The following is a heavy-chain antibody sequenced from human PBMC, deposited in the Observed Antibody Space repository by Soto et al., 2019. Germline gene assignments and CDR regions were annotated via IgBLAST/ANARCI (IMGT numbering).Heavy chain of an antibody. J-gene: IGHJ4*02. D-gene: IGHD6-19*01. V-gene: IGHV1-18*01. Sequence: ASVKFSCKASGYTFTSYGISWVRQAPGQGLEWMGWISAYNGNTNYAQKLQGRVTMTTDTSTSTAYMELRSLRSDDTAVYYCARVRPSSGWFYFDYWGQGTLVTVSS. CDR3: ARVRPSSGWFYFDY. CDR2: ISAYNGNT. CDR1: GYTFTSYG.